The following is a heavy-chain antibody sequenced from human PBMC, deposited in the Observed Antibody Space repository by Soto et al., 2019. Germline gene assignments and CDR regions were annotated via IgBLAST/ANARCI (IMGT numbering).Heavy chain of an antibody. CDR1: GFTFSSYG. Sequence: QVQLVESGGGVVQPGRSLRLSCAASGFTFSSYGMHWVRQAPGKGLEWVAVISYDGSNKYYADSVKGRFTISRDNSKNQLYLQMNILRAEDTDVYYCAKEGGIAVAVLDYWGQGTLVTVSS. CDR2: ISYDGSNK. V-gene: IGHV3-30*18. D-gene: IGHD6-19*01. CDR3: AKEGGIAVAVLDY. J-gene: IGHJ4*02.